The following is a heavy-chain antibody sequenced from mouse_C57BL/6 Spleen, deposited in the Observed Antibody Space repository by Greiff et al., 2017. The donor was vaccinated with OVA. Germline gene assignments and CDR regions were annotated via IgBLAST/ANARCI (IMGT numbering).Heavy chain of an antibody. J-gene: IGHJ1*03. D-gene: IGHD1-1*01. CDR1: GYTFTSYG. V-gene: IGHV1-81*01. CDR2: IYPRSGNT. CDR3: ARRITTVPDWYFDV. Sequence: QVQLQQSGAELARPGASVKLSCKASGYTFTSYGISWVKQRTGQGLEWIGEIYPRSGNTYYNEKFKGKATLTADKSSSTAYMELRSLTSEDSAVYFCARRITTVPDWYFDVWGTGTTVTVSS.